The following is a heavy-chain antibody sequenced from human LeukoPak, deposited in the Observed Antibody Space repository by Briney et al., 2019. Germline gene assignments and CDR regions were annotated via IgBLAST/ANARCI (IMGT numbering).Heavy chain of an antibody. D-gene: IGHD2-2*01. CDR2: INPHSGGT. Sequence: ASVKVSCKASGYTFTSYGISWVRQAPGQGLEWMGWINPHSGGTNYAQKFQGRVTMTRDTSISTAYMELNRLRSDDTAVYYCARDVGEYCSSVSCYASNYWGQGTLVTVSS. J-gene: IGHJ4*02. V-gene: IGHV1-2*02. CDR3: ARDVGEYCSSVSCYASNY. CDR1: GYTFTSYG.